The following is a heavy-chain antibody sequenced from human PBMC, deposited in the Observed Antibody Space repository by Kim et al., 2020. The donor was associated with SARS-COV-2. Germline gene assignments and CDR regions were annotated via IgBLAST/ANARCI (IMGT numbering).Heavy chain of an antibody. CDR1: GGSISSYY. CDR2: IYYSGST. D-gene: IGHD6-6*01. Sequence: SETLSLTCTVSGGSISSYYWSWIRQPPGKGLEWIGYIYYSGSTNYNPSLKSRVTISVDTSKNQFSLKLSSVTAADTAVYYCARNSIAARQHWYFDLWGRGTLVTVSS. J-gene: IGHJ2*01. CDR3: ARNSIAARQHWYFDL. V-gene: IGHV4-59*01.